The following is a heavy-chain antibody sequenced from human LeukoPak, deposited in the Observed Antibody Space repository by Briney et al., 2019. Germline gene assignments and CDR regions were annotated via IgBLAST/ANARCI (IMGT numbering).Heavy chain of an antibody. Sequence: ASVKVSCKASGGTFSSYAISWVRQAPGQGLEWMGRIIPIFGTANYAQKFQGRVTITADKSTSTAYMELSSLRSEDTAVYYCARDAGYSYGCGGVYYYYYMDVWCKGTTVTVSS. V-gene: IGHV1-69*06. CDR3: ARDAGYSYGCGGVYYYYYMDV. D-gene: IGHD5-18*01. J-gene: IGHJ6*03. CDR2: IIPIFGTA. CDR1: GGTFSSYA.